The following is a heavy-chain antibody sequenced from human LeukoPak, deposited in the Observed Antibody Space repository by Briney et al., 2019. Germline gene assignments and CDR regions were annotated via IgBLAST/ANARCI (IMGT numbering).Heavy chain of an antibody. CDR1: GGSISSSSYY. Sequence: PSETLSLTCTVSGGSISSSSYYWGWIRQSPGKGLEWIGSIYYSGSTYYNPSLKSRVTISVDTSKNQFSLKLSSVTAADTAVYYCARSDDYMDVWGKGTTVTVSS. CDR2: IYYSGST. CDR3: ARSDDYMDV. J-gene: IGHJ6*03. V-gene: IGHV4-39*01.